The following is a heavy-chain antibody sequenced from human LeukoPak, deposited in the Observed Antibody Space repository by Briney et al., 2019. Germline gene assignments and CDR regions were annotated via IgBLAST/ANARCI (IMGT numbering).Heavy chain of an antibody. D-gene: IGHD4-17*01. CDR1: GFTFGDYA. CDR2: IRSKAYGGTT. J-gene: IGHJ6*02. V-gene: IGHV3-49*04. Sequence: GGSLRLSCTASGFTFGDYAMSWVRQAPGKGLEWVGLIRSKAYGGTTEYAASVKGRFTISRDDSKSIAYLQMNSLKTEDTAVYYCTRVDYGDYGKMDVWGQGTTVTVSS. CDR3: TRVDYGDYGKMDV.